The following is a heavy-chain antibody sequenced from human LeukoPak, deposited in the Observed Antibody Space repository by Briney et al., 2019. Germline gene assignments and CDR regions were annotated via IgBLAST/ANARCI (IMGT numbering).Heavy chain of an antibody. V-gene: IGHV4-39*07. CDR2: IYYSGST. CDR3: ARGYCSRTSCYRNYMDV. D-gene: IGHD2-2*02. J-gene: IGHJ6*03. CDR1: GGSISSSSYY. Sequence: PSETLSLTCTVSGGSISSSSYYWGWLRQPPGKGLEWIGSIYYSGSTYYNPSLKSRVTISVDTSKNQFSLKLSSVTAADTAVYYCARGYCSRTSCYRNYMDVWGKGTTVTVSS.